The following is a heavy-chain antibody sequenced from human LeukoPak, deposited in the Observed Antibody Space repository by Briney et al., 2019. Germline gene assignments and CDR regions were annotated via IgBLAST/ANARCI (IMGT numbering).Heavy chain of an antibody. V-gene: IGHV1-2*02. CDR3: ARGGDGSSWYSDY. CDR1: GYSFIDYY. D-gene: IGHD6-13*01. Sequence: ASVKVSCKASGYSFIDYYMYWVRQAPGQGLEWMGWINPKNGGTNYAQKFQGRVTMTRDTSISTAYMELSRLRSDDTAVYYCARGGDGSSWYSDYWGQGTLVAASS. J-gene: IGHJ4*02. CDR2: INPKNGGT.